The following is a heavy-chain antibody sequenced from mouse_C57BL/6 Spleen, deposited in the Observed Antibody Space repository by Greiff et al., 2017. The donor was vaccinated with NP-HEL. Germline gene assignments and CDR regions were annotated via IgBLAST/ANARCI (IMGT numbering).Heavy chain of an antibody. CDR1: GYAFSSSW. V-gene: IGHV1-82*01. CDR2: IYPGDGDT. Sequence: QVQLQQSGPELVKPGASVKISCKASGYAFSSSWMNWVKQRPGKGLEWIGRIYPGDGDTNYNGKFKGKATLTADKSSSTAYMQLSSLTSEDSAVYFCARDQRGSTMITMDYAMDYWGQGTSVTVSS. J-gene: IGHJ4*01. D-gene: IGHD2-4*01. CDR3: ARDQRGSTMITMDYAMDY.